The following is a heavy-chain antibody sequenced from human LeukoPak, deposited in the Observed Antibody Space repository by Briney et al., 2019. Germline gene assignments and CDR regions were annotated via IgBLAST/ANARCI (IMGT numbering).Heavy chain of an antibody. Sequence: PGGSLRLSCAASGFTFSNYWMSWVRQAPGKGLEWVAFVRYDGSNQHYAESVKGRFSISRDNPKSTASLQMNSLRTEDTAVYYCAKGSSTSGCPDYWGQGTLVTVSS. CDR3: AKGSSTSGCPDY. J-gene: IGHJ4*02. D-gene: IGHD6-19*01. V-gene: IGHV3-30*02. CDR1: GFTFSNYW. CDR2: VRYDGSNQ.